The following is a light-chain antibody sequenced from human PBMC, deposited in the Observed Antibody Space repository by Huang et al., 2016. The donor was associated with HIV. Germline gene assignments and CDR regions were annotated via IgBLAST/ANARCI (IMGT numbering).Light chain of an antibody. J-gene: IGKJ4*01. CDR1: QNVGTS. CDR3: QHSDGLSPLT. CDR2: DES. Sequence: IRMTQSPSSLSASTGDRVTITCRASQNVGTSLAWYQQRPGRAPVLLIYDESTLHRGVPSRFSGSGSRTVFTLTIGCLQVEDAATYYCQHSDGLSPLTFGGGT. V-gene: IGKV1-8*01.